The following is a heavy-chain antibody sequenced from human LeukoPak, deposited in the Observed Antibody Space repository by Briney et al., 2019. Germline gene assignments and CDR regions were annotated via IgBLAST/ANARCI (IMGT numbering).Heavy chain of an antibody. J-gene: IGHJ4*02. CDR1: GGSISSSSYY. CDR2: IYYSGST. D-gene: IGHD6-13*01. V-gene: IGHV4-39*07. Sequence: SETLSLTCTVSGGSISSSSYYWGWIRQPPGKGLEWIGSIYYSGSTYYNPSLKSRVTISVDTSKNQFSLKLSSVTAADTAVYFCARAGYSSSWYSLLFDYWGQGTLVTVSS. CDR3: ARAGYSSSWYSLLFDY.